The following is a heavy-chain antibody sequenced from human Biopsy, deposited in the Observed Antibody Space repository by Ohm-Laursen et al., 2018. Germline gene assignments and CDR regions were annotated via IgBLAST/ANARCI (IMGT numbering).Heavy chain of an antibody. V-gene: IGHV1-69*06. CDR3: ATKLTGYFHH. CDR1: GGTFSNYG. Sequence: SVKVSCKSPGGTFSNYGVNWVRQAPGQGLEWLGGNIPILGTGNCAQKFQDRVTVAADTSTSTATMELRSLRSDDTAVYYCATKLTGYFHHWGQGTLVIVSS. CDR2: NIPILGTG. J-gene: IGHJ1*01. D-gene: IGHD3-9*01.